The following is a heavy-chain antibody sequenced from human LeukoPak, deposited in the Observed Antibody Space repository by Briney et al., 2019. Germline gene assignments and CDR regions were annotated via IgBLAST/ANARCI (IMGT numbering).Heavy chain of an antibody. CDR3: AKDRLGALLYFDS. CDR2: ISGSGGST. J-gene: IGHJ4*02. CDR1: GFTFSSYG. V-gene: IGHV3-23*01. Sequence: GGSLRLSCAASGFTFSSYGMSWVRQAPGKGLEWVSAISGSGGSTYYADSVKGRFTISRDNSKNTLYLQMNSLRAEDTAVYYCAKDRLGALLYFDSWGQGTLVTVSS. D-gene: IGHD1-26*01.